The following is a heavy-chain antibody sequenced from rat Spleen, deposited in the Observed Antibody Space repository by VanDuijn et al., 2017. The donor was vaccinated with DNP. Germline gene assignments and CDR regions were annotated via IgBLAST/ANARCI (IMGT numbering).Heavy chain of an antibody. CDR1: GFTFSDYY. J-gene: IGHJ2*01. CDR2: ISYDGGST. D-gene: IGHD1-9*01. V-gene: IGHV5-22*01. Sequence: EVQLVESGGGLVQPGRSLKLSCAASGFTFSDYYMAWVRQAPTKGLEWVAYISYDGGSTYYGDSVKGRFTISRDNAKSTLYLQMNSLRSEDMATYYCARLIHTTGITDYWGQGVMVTVSS. CDR3: ARLIHTTGITDY.